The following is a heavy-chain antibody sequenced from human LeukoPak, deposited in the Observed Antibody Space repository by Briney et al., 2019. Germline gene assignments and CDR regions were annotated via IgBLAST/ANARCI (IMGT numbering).Heavy chain of an antibody. Sequence: PSETLSLTCTVSGGSISSGGYYWSWIRQHPGKGLEWIGYIYYSGSTYYNPSLKSRVTISVDTSKNQFSLKLSSVTAADTAVYYCARCIAAAGFDPWGQGTLVTVSS. CDR3: ARCIAAAGFDP. V-gene: IGHV4-31*03. CDR2: IYYSGST. CDR1: GGSISSGGYY. D-gene: IGHD6-13*01. J-gene: IGHJ5*02.